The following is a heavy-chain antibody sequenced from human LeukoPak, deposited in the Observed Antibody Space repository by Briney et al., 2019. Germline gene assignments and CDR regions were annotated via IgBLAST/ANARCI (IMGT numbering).Heavy chain of an antibody. CDR3: ASMTASSYEFDY. Sequence: GGSLRLSCAASGFTFSSYGMHWVRQAPGKGLEWVANIKQDGSGKYYVDSVKGRFTISRDNAKNSLYLQMNSLRAEDTAVYYCASMTASSYEFDYWGQGTLVTVSS. CDR1: GFTFSSYG. CDR2: IKQDGSGK. V-gene: IGHV3-7*01. D-gene: IGHD5-12*01. J-gene: IGHJ4*02.